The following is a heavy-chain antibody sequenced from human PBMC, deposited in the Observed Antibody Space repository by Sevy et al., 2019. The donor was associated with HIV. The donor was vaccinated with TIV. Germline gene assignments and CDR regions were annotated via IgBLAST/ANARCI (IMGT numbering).Heavy chain of an antibody. CDR2: IRYDGSNK. V-gene: IGHV3-30*02. J-gene: IGHJ5*02. CDR3: AKDRWFDP. CDR1: GFTFSSYG. Sequence: GGSLRLSCAASGFTFSSYGMHWVRQAPGKGLEWVAFIRYDGSNKYYADSVKGRFTISRDNSKNTLYLQMNSLRDEDTAVYYCAKDRWFDPWGQGTLVTVSS.